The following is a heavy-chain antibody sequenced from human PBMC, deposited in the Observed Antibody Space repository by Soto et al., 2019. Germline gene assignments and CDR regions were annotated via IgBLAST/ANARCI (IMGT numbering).Heavy chain of an antibody. J-gene: IGHJ4*02. CDR1: GGSISSYY. Sequence: QVQLQESGPGLVKPSETLSLTCTVSGGSISSYYWSWIRQSPGKGLEWIGYIYYSGSTKYNPSLKSRVTLSVEPSKNQFPLKLSSGTAADTAVYYCARGRGDTAMAWYYWGQGTLVTVSS. V-gene: IGHV4-59*01. CDR3: ARGRGDTAMAWYY. CDR2: IYYSGST. D-gene: IGHD5-18*01.